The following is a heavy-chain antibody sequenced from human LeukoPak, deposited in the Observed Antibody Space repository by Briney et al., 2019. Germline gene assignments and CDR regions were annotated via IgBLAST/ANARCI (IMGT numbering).Heavy chain of an antibody. J-gene: IGHJ4*02. CDR1: GGPIITSRYY. Sequence: SETLSLTCTVSGGPIITSRYYWGWIRQPPGKGLEWIGSINYSGSTYYNPSLKSRVTISVDTSKNQFSLKLSSVTAADTAVYYCARLSPYLGSGSSAFPDDSWGQGTLVTVSS. D-gene: IGHD3-10*01. V-gene: IGHV4-39*01. CDR2: INYSGST. CDR3: ARLSPYLGSGSSAFPDDS.